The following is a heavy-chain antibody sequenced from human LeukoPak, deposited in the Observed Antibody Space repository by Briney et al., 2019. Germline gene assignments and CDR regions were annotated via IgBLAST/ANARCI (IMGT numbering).Heavy chain of an antibody. CDR3: ARGPLSGYGGGAFDI. Sequence: GGSLRLSCAASGFTFSSYAMSWVRQAPGKGLEWVSAISGSGGSTYYADSVKGRFTISRDNSKDTLYLQMNSLRAEDTAVYYCARGPLSGYGGGAFDIWGQGTMVTVSS. CDR2: ISGSGGST. D-gene: IGHD5-12*01. CDR1: GFTFSSYA. V-gene: IGHV3-23*01. J-gene: IGHJ3*02.